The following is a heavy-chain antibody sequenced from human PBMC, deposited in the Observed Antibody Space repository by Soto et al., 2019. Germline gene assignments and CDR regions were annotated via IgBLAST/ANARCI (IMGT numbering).Heavy chain of an antibody. V-gene: IGHV4-59*01. Sequence: PSETLSLTSTVSGDSITGSLWNWIRQPVAKPLEWIGYIYYRGSTNYNPSPKSRLTLSVETSKNQIFLGMTYVKDEETAVYYCSSSEIVGREVNTGFDPGGQGILVAVSS. CDR1: GDSITGSL. CDR3: SSSEIVGREVNTGFDP. CDR2: IYYRGST. J-gene: IGHJ5*02. D-gene: IGHD3-22*01.